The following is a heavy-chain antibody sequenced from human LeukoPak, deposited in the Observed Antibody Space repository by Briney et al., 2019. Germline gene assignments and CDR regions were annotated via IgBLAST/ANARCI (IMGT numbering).Heavy chain of an antibody. J-gene: IGHJ4*02. D-gene: IGHD3-22*01. Sequence: ASVKVSCKASGYTFTGYYMHWVRQAPGQGLEWMGWINPNSGGTNYAQKFQGRVTMTRDTSISTAYMELSRLRSDDTAVYYCARVSCWNYYDSSGYYRPIDYWGQGTLVTVSS. CDR1: GYTFTGYY. CDR2: INPNSGGT. CDR3: ARVSCWNYYDSSGYYRPIDY. V-gene: IGHV1-2*02.